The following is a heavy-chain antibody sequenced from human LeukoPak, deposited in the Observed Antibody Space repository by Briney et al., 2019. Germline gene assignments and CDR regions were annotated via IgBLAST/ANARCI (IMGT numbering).Heavy chain of an antibody. D-gene: IGHD2-2*02. CDR1: GGSFSGYY. Sequence: SETLSLTCAVYGGSFSGYYWSWIRQPPGKGLEWIGEINHSGSTNYNASLKSRVTISVDTSKNQFSLKLSSVTAADTAVYYCARFGPRRYCSSTSCYKISTGLDPWGQGTLVTVSS. CDR2: INHSGST. CDR3: ARFGPRRYCSSTSCYKISTGLDP. V-gene: IGHV4-34*01. J-gene: IGHJ5*02.